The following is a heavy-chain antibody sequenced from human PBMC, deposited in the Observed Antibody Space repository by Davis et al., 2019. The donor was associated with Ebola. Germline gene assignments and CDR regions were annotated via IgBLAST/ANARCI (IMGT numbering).Heavy chain of an antibody. CDR1: GGSISSGGYS. D-gene: IGHD3-16*02. J-gene: IGHJ4*02. CDR3: ARGDDYIWGSYRFDY. Sequence: SETLSLTCAVSGGSISSGGYSWSWIRPPPGKGLEWIGYIYHSGSTYYNPSLKSRVTISVDRSKNQFSQKLSSVTAADTAVYYCARGDDYIWGSYRFDYWGQGTLVTVSS. CDR2: IYHSGST. V-gene: IGHV4-30-2*01.